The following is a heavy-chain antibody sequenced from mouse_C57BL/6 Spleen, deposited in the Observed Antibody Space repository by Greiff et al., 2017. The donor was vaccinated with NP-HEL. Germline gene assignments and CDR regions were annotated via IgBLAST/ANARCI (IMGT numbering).Heavy chain of an antibody. J-gene: IGHJ4*01. Sequence: EVKLEESGGGLVKPGGSLKLSCAASGFTFSSYAMSWVRQTPEKRLEWVATISDGGSYTYYPDNVKGRFTISRDNAKNNLYLQMSHLKSEDTAMYYCARDWVMDYWGQGTSVTVSS. V-gene: IGHV5-4*01. CDR3: ARDWVMDY. CDR1: GFTFSSYA. CDR2: ISDGGSYT.